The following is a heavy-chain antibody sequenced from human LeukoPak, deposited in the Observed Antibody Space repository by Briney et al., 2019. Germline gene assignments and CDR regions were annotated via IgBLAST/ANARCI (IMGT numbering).Heavy chain of an antibody. D-gene: IGHD2-2*01. CDR1: GASISSSY. CDR3: ARAVRGYCSSTSCYVGRWFDP. J-gene: IGHJ5*02. Sequence: PSETLSLTCTVSGASISSSYWSWIRQPPGKGLEWIGYIHYTGTTNYNPSLKSRVAISVDTSKTQFSLKLSSVTAADTAVYYCARAVRGYCSSTSCYVGRWFDPWGQGTLVTVSS. V-gene: IGHV4-59*01. CDR2: IHYTGTT.